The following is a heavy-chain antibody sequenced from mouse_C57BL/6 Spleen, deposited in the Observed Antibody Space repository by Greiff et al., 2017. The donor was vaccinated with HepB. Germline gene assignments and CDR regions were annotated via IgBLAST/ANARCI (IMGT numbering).Heavy chain of an antibody. CDR3: VRHDHYGSSSYWYFDV. Sequence: EVKVEESGGGLVQPKGSLKLSCAASGFSFNTYAMNWVRQAPGKGLEWVARIRSKSNNYATYYADSVKDRFTISRDDSESMLYLQMNNLKTEDTAMYDCVRHDHYGSSSYWYFDVWGTGTTVTVSS. CDR2: IRSKSNNYAT. J-gene: IGHJ1*03. D-gene: IGHD1-1*01. V-gene: IGHV10-1*01. CDR1: GFSFNTYA.